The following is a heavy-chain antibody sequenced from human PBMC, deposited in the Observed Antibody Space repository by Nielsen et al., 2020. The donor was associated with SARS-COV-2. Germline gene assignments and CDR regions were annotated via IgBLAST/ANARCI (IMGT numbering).Heavy chain of an antibody. V-gene: IGHV3-11*03. CDR2: ISGGSSYT. J-gene: IGHJ4*02. Sequence: WIRQPPGKGLEYISYISGGSSYTNYADSVKGRFTISRDNAKNSLYLQMNSLRAEDTAVYYCASHNYGDHTIDYWGQGTLVTVSS. D-gene: IGHD4-17*01. CDR3: ASHNYGDHTIDY.